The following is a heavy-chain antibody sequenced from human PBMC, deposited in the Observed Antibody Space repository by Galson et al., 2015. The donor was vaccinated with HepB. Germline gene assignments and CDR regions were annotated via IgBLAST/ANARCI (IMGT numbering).Heavy chain of an antibody. Sequence: SVKASCKASGYSFMSYALNWVRQAPGQGLEWMGWINTDTGKATYAQGFTGRFVFSLDTSVTTSYLQIINLKAEDSAVYYCARAAAITARFDPWGQGTLVTVSS. CDR1: GYSFMSYA. J-gene: IGHJ5*02. D-gene: IGHD3-3*01. CDR2: INTDTGKA. CDR3: ARAAAITARFDP. V-gene: IGHV7-4-1*02.